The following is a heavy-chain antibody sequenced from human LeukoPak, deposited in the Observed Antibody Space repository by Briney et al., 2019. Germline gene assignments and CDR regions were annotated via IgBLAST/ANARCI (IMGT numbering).Heavy chain of an antibody. D-gene: IGHD2-21*02. Sequence: SETLSLTCTVSGGSISSSSYYWGWIRQPPGKGLESIGSIYYSGSTYYNPSLKSRVTISVDTSKNQFSLKLSSVTAADTAVYYCASGDLEFDYWGQGTLVTVSS. CDR1: GGSISSSSYY. CDR2: IYYSGST. J-gene: IGHJ4*02. V-gene: IGHV4-39*01. CDR3: ASGDLEFDY.